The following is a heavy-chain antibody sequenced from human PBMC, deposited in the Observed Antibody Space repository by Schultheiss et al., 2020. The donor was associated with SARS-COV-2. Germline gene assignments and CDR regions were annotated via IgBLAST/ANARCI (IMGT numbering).Heavy chain of an antibody. V-gene: IGHV4-59*01. Sequence: SQTLSLTCTVSGGSIRSYYWSWIRQPPGKGLEWIGYIYYSGSTNYNPSLKSRVTISVDTSKNQFSLKLSSVTAADTAVYYCAREGPLATHCYFDLWGRGTLVTVSS. J-gene: IGHJ2*01. CDR3: AREGPLATHCYFDL. D-gene: IGHD3-3*02. CDR1: GGSIRSYY. CDR2: IYYSGST.